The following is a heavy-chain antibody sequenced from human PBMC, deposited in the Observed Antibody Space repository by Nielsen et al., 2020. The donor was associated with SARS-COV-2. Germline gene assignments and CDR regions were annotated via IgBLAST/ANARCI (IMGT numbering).Heavy chain of an antibody. V-gene: IGHV4-4*02. CDR3: ARGRLVSGNYYDY. J-gene: IGHJ4*02. CDR1: GGSVSSNDW. D-gene: IGHD1-26*01. CDR2: VSHSGSI. Sequence: SETLSLTCAVSGGSVSSNDWWTWVRQSPGKGLEWIGEVSHSGSINYNPSLKSRVTLSMDKSKRQFSLRLTSVSAADTAVYYCARGRLVSGNYYDYWGQGILVTVSS.